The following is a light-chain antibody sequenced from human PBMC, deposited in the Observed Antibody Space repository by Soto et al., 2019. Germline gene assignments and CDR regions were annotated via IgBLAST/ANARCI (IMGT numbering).Light chain of an antibody. CDR1: ISDVGGYNY. J-gene: IGLJ1*01. Sequence: QSLVTQPASVSGSPGQSVTISCTGTISDVGGYNYVSWYQQHPGKAPKLLIYEVSNRPSRVSNRFSGSKSGNTASLTIPGLQAEDEADYYCSSYTSRSTLSVLGTGTKVTVL. CDR2: EVS. CDR3: SSYTSRSTLSV. V-gene: IGLV2-14*01.